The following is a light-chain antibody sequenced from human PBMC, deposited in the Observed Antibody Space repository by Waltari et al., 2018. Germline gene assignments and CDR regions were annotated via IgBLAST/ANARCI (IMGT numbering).Light chain of an antibody. V-gene: IGKV3-15*01. J-gene: IGKJ1*01. CDR2: GAS. CDR1: QSVSRN. CDR3: QRTGPVA. Sequence: EIVMTQSPATMSVSPGEGATLSCRASQSVSRNLAWYQQKPGQAPRLLISGASTRATGIPARFSGSGSGTEFTLTISSLQSEDFAVYYCQRTGPVAFGQGTKVEIK.